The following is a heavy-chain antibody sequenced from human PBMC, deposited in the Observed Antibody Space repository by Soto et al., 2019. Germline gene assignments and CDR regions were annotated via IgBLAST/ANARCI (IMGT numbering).Heavy chain of an antibody. CDR3: AKEPNGDY. J-gene: IGHJ4*02. Sequence: QVQLVESGGGVVQPGRSLRLSCAASGFTFSSYVMHWVRQAPGKGLEWVAVISYDGSNKYYADSVKGRFTISRDNSKNTLYLQMNSLRAEDTAVYYCAKEPNGDYWGQGTLVTVSS. CDR1: GFTFSSYV. V-gene: IGHV3-30*18. D-gene: IGHD2-8*01. CDR2: ISYDGSNK.